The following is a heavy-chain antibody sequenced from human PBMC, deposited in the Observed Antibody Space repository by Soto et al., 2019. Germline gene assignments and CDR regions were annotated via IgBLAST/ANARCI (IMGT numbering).Heavy chain of an antibody. CDR3: AKKVNSGSGSQFFDY. CDR2: FRSGGDDETT. V-gene: IGHV3-23*01. J-gene: IGHJ4*02. Sequence: LRLSCAASGFTFSSYSMSWVRQAPWKGLEWVSGFRSGGDDETTYYADAVRGRFTISRDNSKNTLFLQMNSLRAEDTAIYYCAKKVNSGSGSQFFDYWGQGTLVTVSS. D-gene: IGHD3-10*01. CDR1: GFTFSSYS.